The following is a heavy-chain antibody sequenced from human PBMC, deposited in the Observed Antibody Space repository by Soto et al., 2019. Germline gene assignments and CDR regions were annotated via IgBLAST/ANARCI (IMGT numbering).Heavy chain of an antibody. V-gene: IGHV1-69*13. Sequence: SVKVSCKASGGTFSSYAISWVRQAPGQGLEWMGGIIPIFGTANYAQKFQGRVTITADESTSTAYMELSSLRSEDTAVYYCARHHTMVRGALSHYYYGMDVWGQGTTVTVSS. J-gene: IGHJ6*02. CDR2: IIPIFGTA. D-gene: IGHD3-10*01. CDR3: ARHHTMVRGALSHYYYGMDV. CDR1: GGTFSSYA.